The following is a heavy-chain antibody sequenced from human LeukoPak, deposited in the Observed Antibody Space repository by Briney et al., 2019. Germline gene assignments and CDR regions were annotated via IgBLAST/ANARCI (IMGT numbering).Heavy chain of an antibody. CDR2: ISYDGSNK. CDR3: ARAWVYGSGSYYNFPPDY. D-gene: IGHD3-10*01. J-gene: IGHJ4*02. Sequence: GGSLRLSCAASGFTFSSYAMHWVRQAPGKGLEWVAVISYDGSNKYYADSVKGRFTISRDNSKNTLYLQMNSLRAEDTAVYYCARAWVYGSGSYYNFPPDYWGQGTLVTVSS. CDR1: GFTFSSYA. V-gene: IGHV3-30*04.